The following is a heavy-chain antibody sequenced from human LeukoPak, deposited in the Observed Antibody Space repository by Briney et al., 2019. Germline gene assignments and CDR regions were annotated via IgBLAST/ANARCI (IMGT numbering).Heavy chain of an antibody. Sequence: RTSETLSLTCAVYGGSFGGSTGNYWTWIRQPPGKELEWIGEINHSGGANYYPSLKNRVTISVDTSKNQFSLNLTSMTAADTAVYYCARGRTCDFPAPCYYIDVWGKGTTVTVSS. CDR3: ARGRTCDFPAPCYYIDV. D-gene: IGHD3-3*01. CDR2: INHSGGA. CDR1: GGSFGGSTGNY. V-gene: IGHV4-34*01. J-gene: IGHJ6*03.